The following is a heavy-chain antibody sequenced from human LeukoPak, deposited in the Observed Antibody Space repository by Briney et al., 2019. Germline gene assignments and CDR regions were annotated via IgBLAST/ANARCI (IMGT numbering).Heavy chain of an antibody. Sequence: GGSLRLSCAASGLTFSSYDMHWVRQAPGKGLEWVSSIGATGDTYYAGSVKGRFTTSRENAKKSLYLQMSSLRVEDTAVYFCVLGAYWNDDKNAFHIWGPGTMVTVSS. CDR1: GLTFSSYD. CDR3: VLGAYWNDDKNAFHI. J-gene: IGHJ3*02. CDR2: IGATGDT. D-gene: IGHD1-1*01. V-gene: IGHV3-13*01.